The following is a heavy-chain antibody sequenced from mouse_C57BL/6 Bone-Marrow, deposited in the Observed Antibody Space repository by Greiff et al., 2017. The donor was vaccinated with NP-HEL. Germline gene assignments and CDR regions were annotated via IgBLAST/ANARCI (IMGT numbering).Heavy chain of an antibody. CDR1: GFTFNTYA. D-gene: IGHD4-1*01. J-gene: IGHJ3*01. CDR3: VSGRAWFAY. Sequence: EVKLVESGGGLVQPKGSLKLSCAASGFTFNTYAMHWVRQAPGQGLEWVARIRRKSSNYATYYADSVKDRFTISRDDSQSMLYLQMNNLKTEDTAMYYCVSGRAWFAYWGQGTLVTVAA. V-gene: IGHV10-3*01. CDR2: IRRKSSNYAT.